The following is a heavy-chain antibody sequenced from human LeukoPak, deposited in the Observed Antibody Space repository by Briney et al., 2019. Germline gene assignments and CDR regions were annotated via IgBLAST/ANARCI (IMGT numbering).Heavy chain of an antibody. D-gene: IGHD6-19*01. Sequence: SETLSLTCTVLGGSITSYYWSWIRQPPGKGLEWMGYIYYSGNTNYNPSLKSRVTISVDTSKNQFSLKLSSVTAADTAVYYCARVRYSSGWYPFDYWGQGTLVTVSS. CDR1: GGSITSYY. J-gene: IGHJ4*02. CDR2: IYYSGNT. CDR3: ARVRYSSGWYPFDY. V-gene: IGHV4-59*01.